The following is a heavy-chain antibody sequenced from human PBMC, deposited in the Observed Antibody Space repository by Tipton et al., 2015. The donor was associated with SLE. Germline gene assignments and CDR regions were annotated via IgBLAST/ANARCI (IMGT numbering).Heavy chain of an antibody. V-gene: IGHV4-31*03. CDR1: GGSISSGGYY. J-gene: IGHJ4*02. CDR3: ARGGGDFGLKN. D-gene: IGHD3/OR15-3a*01. Sequence: TLSLTCSVSGGSISSGGYYWSWIRQHPGKGLEWIGYSHYSGNTYYNTSLKSRVTISVDTSKNQFSLKLSSVTAADTAVHYCARGGGDFGLKNWGQGTLVTVSS. CDR2: SHYSGNT.